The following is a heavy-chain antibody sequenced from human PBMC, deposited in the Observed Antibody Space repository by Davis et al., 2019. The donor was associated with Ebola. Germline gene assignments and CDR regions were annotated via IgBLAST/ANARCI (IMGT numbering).Heavy chain of an antibody. V-gene: IGHV3-30-3*01. CDR1: GFTFSSYA. D-gene: IGHD6-19*01. Sequence: PSETLSLTCAASGFTFSSYAMHWVRQAPGKGLEWVAVISYDGSNKYYADSVKGRFTISRDNSKNTLYLQMNSLRAEDTAVYYCARDTFGAVAGIFDYWGQGTLVTVSS. CDR3: ARDTFGAVAGIFDY. CDR2: ISYDGSNK. J-gene: IGHJ4*02.